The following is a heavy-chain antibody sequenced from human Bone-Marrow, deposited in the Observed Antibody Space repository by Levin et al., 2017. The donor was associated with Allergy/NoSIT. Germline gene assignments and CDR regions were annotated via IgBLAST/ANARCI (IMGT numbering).Heavy chain of an antibody. CDR3: ARDEDSSGPYYFDY. J-gene: IGHJ4*02. CDR2: VSGSGSST. V-gene: IGHV3-23*01. D-gene: IGHD6-19*01. Sequence: ASVKVSCAASGFTFSSYAMSWVRQAPGKGLEWVSGVSGSGSSTYNADSVKGRFTILRDNSKNTLFLQMNTLRAEDTAVYYCARDEDSSGPYYFDYWGQGTLVTVSS. CDR1: GFTFSSYA.